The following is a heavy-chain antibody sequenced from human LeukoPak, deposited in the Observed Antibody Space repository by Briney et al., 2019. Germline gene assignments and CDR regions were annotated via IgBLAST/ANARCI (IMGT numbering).Heavy chain of an antibody. V-gene: IGHV3-30*02. CDR3: AKDPTHYRVWDDYDSTVLSY. J-gene: IGHJ4*02. D-gene: IGHD3-22*01. Sequence: GGSLRLSCAASGFTFSSYGMHWVRQAPGKGLEWVALIRYDGSNKYYADSVKGRFTISRDNSKNTLYLQMNSLRAADTAVYYCAKDPTHYRVWDDYDSTVLSYWGQGTLVTVSS. CDR1: GFTFSSYG. CDR2: IRYDGSNK.